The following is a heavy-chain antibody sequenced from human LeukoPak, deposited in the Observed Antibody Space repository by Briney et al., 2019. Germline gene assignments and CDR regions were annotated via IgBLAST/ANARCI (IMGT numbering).Heavy chain of an antibody. D-gene: IGHD6-6*01. CDR2: IYQTGTT. Sequence: SGTLSLTCDVSGGSIRSSNWWSWVRQSPGKGLEWIGEIYQTGTTNYNPSLRGRVTILVDQSKTQFSLQLTSVTAADTAVYYCARAGALRTSLDVWGKGTTVTVSS. V-gene: IGHV4-4*02. CDR3: ARAGALRTSLDV. CDR1: GGSIRSSNW. J-gene: IGHJ6*04.